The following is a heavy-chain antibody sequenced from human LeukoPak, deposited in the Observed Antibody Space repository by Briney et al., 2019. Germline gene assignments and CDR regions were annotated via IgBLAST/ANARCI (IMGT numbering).Heavy chain of an antibody. CDR1: GFTFSSSW. V-gene: IGHV3-7*03. CDR2: IKQDGSEK. Sequence: GGSLRLSCVASGFTFSSSWMSWVRQAPGKGLEWVANIKQDGSEKSYVESVRGRFTISRDNAKNSLYLQLNSLRAEDTALYYCARGSTYYDSSGQVPFDYWGQGTLVTVSS. CDR3: ARGSTYYDSSGQVPFDY. J-gene: IGHJ4*02. D-gene: IGHD3-22*01.